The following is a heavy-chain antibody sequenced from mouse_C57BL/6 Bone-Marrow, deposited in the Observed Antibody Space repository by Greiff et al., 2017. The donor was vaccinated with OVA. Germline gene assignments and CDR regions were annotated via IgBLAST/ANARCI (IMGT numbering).Heavy chain of an antibody. V-gene: IGHV1-76*01. J-gene: IGHJ3*01. D-gene: IGHD2-1*01. CDR2: IYPGSGNT. Sequence: VQLQQSGAELVRPGASVKLSCKASGYTFTDYYINWVKQRPGQGLEWIARIYPGSGNTYYNEKFKGKATLTAEKSSSTAYMQLSSLTSEDSAVYFCAREGIYYGIAWFAYWGQGTLVTVSA. CDR1: GYTFTDYY. CDR3: AREGIYYGIAWFAY.